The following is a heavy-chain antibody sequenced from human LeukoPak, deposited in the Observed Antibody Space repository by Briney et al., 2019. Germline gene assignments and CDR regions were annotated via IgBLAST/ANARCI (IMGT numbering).Heavy chain of an antibody. Sequence: PGGSLRLSFAAPGFTFSHFGMHWVRPAPGKGLEWVAVIWYNGRNQYYRDSVKGRFTISRDNFKNTLHLQMNSLRVEDTAMYYCVREGTSGNGDGYNSYDYWGQGTLVTVSS. V-gene: IGHV3-33*01. D-gene: IGHD5-24*01. CDR3: VREGTSGNGDGYNSYDY. CDR2: IWYNGRNQ. J-gene: IGHJ4*02. CDR1: GFTFSHFG.